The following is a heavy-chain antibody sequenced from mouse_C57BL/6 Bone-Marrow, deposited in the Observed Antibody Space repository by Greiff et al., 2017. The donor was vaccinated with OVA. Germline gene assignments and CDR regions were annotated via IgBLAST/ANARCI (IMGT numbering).Heavy chain of an antibody. V-gene: IGHV1-82*01. J-gene: IGHJ3*01. Sequence: VQVVESGPELVKPGASVKISCKASGYAFSSSWMNWVKQRPGKGLEWIGRIYPGDGDTNYNGKFKGKATLTADKSSSTAYMQLSSLTSEDSAVYFCARTPHYYGSSYRFAYWGQGTLVTVSA. CDR3: ARTPHYYGSSYRFAY. CDR2: IYPGDGDT. CDR1: GYAFSSSW. D-gene: IGHD1-1*01.